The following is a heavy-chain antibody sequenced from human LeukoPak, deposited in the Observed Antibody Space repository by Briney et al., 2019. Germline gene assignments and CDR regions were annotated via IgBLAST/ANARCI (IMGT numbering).Heavy chain of an antibody. D-gene: IGHD5-18*01. J-gene: IGHJ4*02. CDR3: ARARGYSSRSTGEGY. V-gene: IGHV3-7*01. CDR2: IKQDGSEK. Sequence: GGSLRLSCAASGFTFSSYWMSWVRQAPGKGLEWVANIKQDGSEKYYVDSVKGRFTISRDNAKNSLYLQMNSLRAEDTAVYYCARARGYSSRSTGEGYWGQGTLVTVSS. CDR1: GFTFSSYW.